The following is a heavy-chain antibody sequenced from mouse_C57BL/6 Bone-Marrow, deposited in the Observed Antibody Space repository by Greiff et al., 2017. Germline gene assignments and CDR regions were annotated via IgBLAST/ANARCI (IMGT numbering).Heavy chain of an antibody. CDR2: IRNNANGYTT. CDR1: GLSFTDYY. CDR3: EKAVDGYPAWFAY. D-gene: IGHD2-3*01. V-gene: IGHV7-4*01. Sequence: EVKLVESGGGLVQPGASLRLSCAASGLSFTDYYMSWVRQPPGQAPEWLALIRNNANGYTTEYTASVTGRFTISRDNSKNILNLQMNTLRAEDSATYDYEKAVDGYPAWFAYWGQGTLVTVSA. J-gene: IGHJ3*01.